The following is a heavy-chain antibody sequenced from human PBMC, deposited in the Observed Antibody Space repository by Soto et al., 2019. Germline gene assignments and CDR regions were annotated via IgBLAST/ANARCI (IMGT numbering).Heavy chain of an antibody. D-gene: IGHD6-13*01. J-gene: IGHJ5*02. CDR1: GYSFTTYA. V-gene: IGHV1-3*01. CDR3: ARGLSPSTAGNSWFDP. Sequence: QVQLVQSGAEVKKPGASVKVSCKASGYSFTTYATHWLRQAPGQRLEWMGCINAGNGNTKSSQKFQGRVTITRDTSASTAYMELTSLTSEDTAVYYCARGLSPSTAGNSWFDPWGQGTLVTVSS. CDR2: INAGNGNT.